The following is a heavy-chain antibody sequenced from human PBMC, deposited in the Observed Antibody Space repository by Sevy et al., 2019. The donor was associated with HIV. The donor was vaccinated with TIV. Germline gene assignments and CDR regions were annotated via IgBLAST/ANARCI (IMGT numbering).Heavy chain of an antibody. Sequence: ASVKVSCKASGYTFTGYYMHWVRQAPGQGLEWMGWINPNSGGTNYAQKFQGRVTMTRDTSISTAYMELSRLRSDDTAVYYCARDTSHCTNGVCYYYGMDVWCQGTTVTVSS. CDR3: ARDTSHCTNGVCYYYGMDV. D-gene: IGHD2-8*01. V-gene: IGHV1-2*02. J-gene: IGHJ6*02. CDR1: GYTFTGYY. CDR2: INPNSGGT.